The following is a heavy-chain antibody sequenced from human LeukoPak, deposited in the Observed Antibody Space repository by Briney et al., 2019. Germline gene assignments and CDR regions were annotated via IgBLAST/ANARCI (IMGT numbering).Heavy chain of an antibody. CDR3: AKAGGSEYYYYMDV. V-gene: IGHV3-23*01. Sequence: QPGGSLRLSCAASGFTFSSYGMSWVRQAPGKGLEWVSAISGSGGSTYYADSVKGRFTISRDNSKNTLYLQMNSLRAEDTAVYYCAKAGGSEYYYYMDVWGKGTTVTVSS. D-gene: IGHD2-8*02. J-gene: IGHJ6*03. CDR2: ISGSGGST. CDR1: GFTFSSYG.